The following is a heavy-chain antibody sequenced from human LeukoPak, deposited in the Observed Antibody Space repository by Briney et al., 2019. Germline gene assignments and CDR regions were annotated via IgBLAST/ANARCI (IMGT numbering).Heavy chain of an antibody. CDR2: IYPGDSDT. Sequence: GESLKISCKGCGYRFTSYWIAWVRQRPGKRLEWMGIIYPGDSDTRYSPSFRGQVTISADKSISTAYLQWSSLKASDTAMYYCGRQSGDYSYYYYMDVWGKGTTVTISS. V-gene: IGHV5-51*01. J-gene: IGHJ6*03. CDR3: GRQSGDYSYYYYMDV. D-gene: IGHD2-21*02. CDR1: GYRFTSYW.